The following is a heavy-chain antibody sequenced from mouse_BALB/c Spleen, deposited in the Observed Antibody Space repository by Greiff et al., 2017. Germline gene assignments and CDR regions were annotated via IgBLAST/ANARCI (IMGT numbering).Heavy chain of an antibody. CDR3: ARHLRYYGSSFYAMDY. CDR1: GFAFSSYD. J-gene: IGHJ4*01. Sequence: EVKLMESGGGLVKPGGSLKLSCAASGFAFSSYDMSWVRQTPEKRLEWVAYISSGGGSTYYPDTVKGRFTISRDNAKNTLYLQMSSLKSEDTAMYYCARHLRYYGSSFYAMDYWGQGTSVTVSS. CDR2: ISSGGGST. V-gene: IGHV5-12-1*01. D-gene: IGHD1-1*01.